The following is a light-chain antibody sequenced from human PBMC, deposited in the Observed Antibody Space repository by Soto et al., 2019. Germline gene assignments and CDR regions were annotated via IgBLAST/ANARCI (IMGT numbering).Light chain of an antibody. Sequence: DIQMTQSPSSLSASVGDRVTITCRASQSISSYLNWYQQKPGKAPKLLIYAASSLQSGVPSRFSGSGSGTDFTLTISSLQPEDFATYYCLQCYSTPRTFGQGTKVEIK. J-gene: IGKJ1*01. CDR1: QSISSY. CDR3: LQCYSTPRT. CDR2: AAS. V-gene: IGKV1-39*01.